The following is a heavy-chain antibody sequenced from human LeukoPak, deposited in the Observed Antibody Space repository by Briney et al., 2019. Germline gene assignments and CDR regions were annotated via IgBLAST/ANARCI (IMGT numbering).Heavy chain of an antibody. CDR2: INPNSGGT. J-gene: IGHJ4*02. CDR3: AREGRVDSAVVLFDY. V-gene: IGHV1-2*02. CDR1: GYTFTGYY. D-gene: IGHD5-18*01. Sequence: ASVKISCKASGYTFTGYYMHWVRQAPGQGLECMGWINPNSGGTNYAQKFQGRVTMTRDTSISTAYMELRRLRSDDTAVYYCAREGRVDSAVVLFDYWGQGTLVTVSS.